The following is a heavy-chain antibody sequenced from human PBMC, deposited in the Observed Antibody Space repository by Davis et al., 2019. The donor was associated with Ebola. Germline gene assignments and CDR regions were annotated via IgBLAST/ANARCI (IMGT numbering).Heavy chain of an antibody. CDR1: GFTFSSYS. CDR2: ISSSSSYI. D-gene: IGHD3-10*01. J-gene: IGHJ4*02. CDR3: ARVGSLVGSGTFDA. V-gene: IGHV3-21*01. Sequence: GESLKISCAASGFTFSSYSMNWVRQAPGKGLEWVSSISSSSSYIYYADSVKGRFTISRDNTKNSLFLHMSSLRAEDTAVYFCARVGSLVGSGTFDAWGQGTLVTVSS.